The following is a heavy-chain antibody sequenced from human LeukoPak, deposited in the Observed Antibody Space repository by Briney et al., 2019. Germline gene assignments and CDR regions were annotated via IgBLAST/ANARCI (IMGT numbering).Heavy chain of an antibody. CDR3: ARDQITIFGVVIPTYFDY. J-gene: IGHJ4*02. CDR2: ISYDGSNK. CDR1: GFTFSSYG. Sequence: GGSLRLSCAASGFTFSSYGMHWVRQAPGKGLEWVAVISYDGSNKYYADSVKGRFTISRDNSKNTLYLQMNSLRAEDTAVYYCARDQITIFGVVIPTYFDYWGQGTLVTVSS. D-gene: IGHD3-3*01. V-gene: IGHV3-30*03.